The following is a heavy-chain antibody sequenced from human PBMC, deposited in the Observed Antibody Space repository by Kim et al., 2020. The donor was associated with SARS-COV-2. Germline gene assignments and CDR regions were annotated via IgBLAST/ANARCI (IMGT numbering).Heavy chain of an antibody. CDR1: GYTFTSYA. J-gene: IGHJ6*02. V-gene: IGHV1-3*01. D-gene: IGHD6-13*01. Sequence: ASVKVSCKASGYTFTSYAMHWVRQAPGQRLEWMGWINAGNGNTKYSQKFQGRVTITRDTSASTAYMELSSLRSEDTAVYYCARDIRFSSSWQFVVRYGMDVWGQGTTVTVSS. CDR3: ARDIRFSSSWQFVVRYGMDV. CDR2: INAGNGNT.